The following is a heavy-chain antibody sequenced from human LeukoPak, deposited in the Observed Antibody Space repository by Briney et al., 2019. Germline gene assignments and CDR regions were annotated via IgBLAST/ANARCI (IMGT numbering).Heavy chain of an antibody. CDR3: ARDRWGYSYGGD. CDR1: GFTFSSRDW. V-gene: IGHV3-7*01. Sequence: GGSLRLSCAASGFTFSSRDWMTWVRQAPGKGLEWVANIKQDGSEKNYVDSVKGRFTISRDSAKNSVDLQMNSLRVEDTAVYYCARDRWGYSYGGDWGQGTLVTVSS. CDR2: IKQDGSEK. J-gene: IGHJ4*02. D-gene: IGHD5-18*01.